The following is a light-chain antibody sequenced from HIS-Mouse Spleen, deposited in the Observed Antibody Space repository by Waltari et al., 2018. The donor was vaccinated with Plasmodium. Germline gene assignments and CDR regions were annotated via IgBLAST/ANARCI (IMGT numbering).Light chain of an antibody. CDR3: QQYNNWPPP. CDR2: GAS. V-gene: IGKV3-15*01. CDR1: QSVSSN. J-gene: IGKJ4*01. Sequence: EIVMTQSLATLSVSPGERATLSCRASQSVSSNLAWYQQKPGQAPRLLIYGASTRATGIPARFSGSGSGTEFTLTISSMQSEDFAVYYCQQYNNWPPPFGGGTKVEIK.